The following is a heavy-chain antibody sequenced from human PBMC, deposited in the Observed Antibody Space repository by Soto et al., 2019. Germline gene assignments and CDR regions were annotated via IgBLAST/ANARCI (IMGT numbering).Heavy chain of an antibody. J-gene: IGHJ4*02. V-gene: IGHV1-18*01. D-gene: IGHD5-12*01. CDR3: ARVAGVEMATIPFDY. CDR2: ISAYNGNT. Sequence: ASVKVSCKASGYTFTSYGISWVRQAPGQGLEWMGWISAYNGNTNYAQKHQGRVTMTTDTSTSTAYMELRSLRSDDTAVYYCARVAGVEMATIPFDYWGQGTLVTVSS. CDR1: GYTFTSYG.